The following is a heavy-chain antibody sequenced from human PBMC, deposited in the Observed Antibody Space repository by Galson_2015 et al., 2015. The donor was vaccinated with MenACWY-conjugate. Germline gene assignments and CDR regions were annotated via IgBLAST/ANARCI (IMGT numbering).Heavy chain of an antibody. CDR3: AREGGIAADCFDY. J-gene: IGHJ4*02. CDR1: GFTFSTYW. V-gene: IGHV3-7*03. D-gene: IGHD6-25*01. Sequence: SLRLSCAASGFTFSTYWMPWVRQAPGKGLEWVANINQDGSEKFYVDSVKGRFTISRDNAKNSLYLQMNSLRAEDTAVYYCAREGGIAADCFDYWGQGTLVTVSS. CDR2: INQDGSEK.